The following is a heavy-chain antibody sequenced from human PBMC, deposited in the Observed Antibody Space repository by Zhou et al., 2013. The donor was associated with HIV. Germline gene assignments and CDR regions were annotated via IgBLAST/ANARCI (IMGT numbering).Heavy chain of an antibody. CDR3: ARALSTRWNGGGFYYMDV. J-gene: IGHJ6*03. CDR1: GYTFNSYG. V-gene: IGHV1-18*01. CDR2: ISSYRGIT. D-gene: IGHD1-1*01. Sequence: QVQLMQSGAEVKKPGASVKVSCKASGYTFNSYGISITWVRQAPGQGLEWMGWISSYRGITNYAQKLQGRVTLTTDASTSTAYMELRSLRSDDTAVYYCARALSTRWNGGGFYYMDVWGKGTTVSVSS.